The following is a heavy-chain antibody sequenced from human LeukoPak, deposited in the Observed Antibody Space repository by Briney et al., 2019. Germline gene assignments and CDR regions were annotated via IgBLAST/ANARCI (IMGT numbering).Heavy chain of an antibody. CDR1: GFTFSNYA. J-gene: IGHJ4*02. V-gene: IGHV3-23*01. CDR3: AKDLAGSGSYSFDY. CDR2: ISGSGGST. Sequence: PGGSLRLSCAASGFTFSNYAMNWLRQAPVRGLEWVSAISGSGGSTYYADSVKGRFTISRDNSKNTLYLQMNSLRAEDTAVYYCAKDLAGSGSYSFDYWGQGTLVTVSS. D-gene: IGHD1-26*01.